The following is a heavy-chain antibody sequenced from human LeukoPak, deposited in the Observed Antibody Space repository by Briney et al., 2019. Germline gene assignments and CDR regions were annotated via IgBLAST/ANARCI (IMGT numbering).Heavy chain of an antibody. CDR3: ARGGVVTHPRFFYGMDV. CDR1: GYTFTGYY. V-gene: IGHV1-2*02. D-gene: IGHD4-23*01. CDR2: INPNSGGT. Sequence: GASVTVSCKASGYTFTGYYMHWVRQAPGQGLEWMGWINPNSGGTNYAQKFQGRVTMTRDTSISTAYMELSRLRSDDTAVYYCARGGVVTHPRFFYGMDVWGQGTTVTVSS. J-gene: IGHJ6*02.